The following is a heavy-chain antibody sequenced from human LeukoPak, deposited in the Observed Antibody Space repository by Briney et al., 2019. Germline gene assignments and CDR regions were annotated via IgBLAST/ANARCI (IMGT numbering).Heavy chain of an antibody. CDR2: IIPIFGTA. J-gene: IGHJ4*02. CDR1: GGTFGSYA. CDR3: ARGGSHLAAEFDY. V-gene: IGHV1-69*13. Sequence: SVKVSCKASGGTFGSYAISWVRQAPGQGLEWMGGIIPIFGTANYAQKFQGRVTITADESTSTAYMELSSLRSEDTAVYYCARGGSHLAAEFDYWGQGTLVTVSS. D-gene: IGHD6-13*01.